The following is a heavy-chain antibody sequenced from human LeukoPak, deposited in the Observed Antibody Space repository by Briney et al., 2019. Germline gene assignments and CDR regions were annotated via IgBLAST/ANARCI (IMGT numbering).Heavy chain of an antibody. CDR2: IKQDGSEK. CDR3: ARNNWNYRGGMDV. CDR1: GYTFSSYW. V-gene: IGHV3-7*03. J-gene: IGHJ3*01. D-gene: IGHD1-7*01. Sequence: GGSLRLSCVVSGYTFSSYWMSWVRQAPGKGLEWVANIKQDGSEKHYVDSVEGRFTISRDNAKNSLYLQMNSLRVEDTAVYYCARNNWNYRGGMDVWGQGTMVTVSS.